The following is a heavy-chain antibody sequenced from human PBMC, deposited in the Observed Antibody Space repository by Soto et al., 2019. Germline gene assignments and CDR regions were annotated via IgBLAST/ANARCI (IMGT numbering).Heavy chain of an antibody. CDR1: GFTFSSYA. CDR3: AKALDCSSTSCYRYSSSWYPDY. Sequence: SCAASGFTFSSYAMSWVRQAPGKGLEWVSAISGSGGSTYYADSVKGRFTISRDNSKNTLYLQMNSLRAEDTAVYYCAKALDCSSTSCYRYSSSWYPDYWGQGTLVTVSS. V-gene: IGHV3-23*01. CDR2: ISGSGGST. D-gene: IGHD2-2*01. J-gene: IGHJ4*02.